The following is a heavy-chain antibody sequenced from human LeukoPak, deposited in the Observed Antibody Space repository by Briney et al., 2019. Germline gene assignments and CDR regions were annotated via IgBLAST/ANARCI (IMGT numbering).Heavy chain of an antibody. CDR2: ISYDGSNK. V-gene: IGHV3-30-3*01. Sequence: GGSLRLSCAASGFTFSNYAMTWVRQAPGKGLEWVALISYDGSNKYYADSVKGRFTISRDNSKNTLYLQMNSLRAEDTAVYYCARNHYDSSGYYGPGDYWGQGTLVTVSS. D-gene: IGHD3-22*01. J-gene: IGHJ4*02. CDR1: GFTFSNYA. CDR3: ARNHYDSSGYYGPGDY.